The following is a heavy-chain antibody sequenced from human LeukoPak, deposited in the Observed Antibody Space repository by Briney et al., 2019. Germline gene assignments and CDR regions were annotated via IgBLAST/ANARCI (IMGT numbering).Heavy chain of an antibody. Sequence: SETLSLTCTVSGDPISDYYWSWNRQPPGKGLEWIGYISYSGSTNYNPSLKSRVTISVDTSKNQFSLKLSSVTAADTAVYYCARGGYSYDDYWGQGTLVTVSS. CDR2: ISYSGST. CDR1: GDPISDYY. V-gene: IGHV4-59*01. D-gene: IGHD5-18*01. CDR3: ARGGYSYDDY. J-gene: IGHJ4*02.